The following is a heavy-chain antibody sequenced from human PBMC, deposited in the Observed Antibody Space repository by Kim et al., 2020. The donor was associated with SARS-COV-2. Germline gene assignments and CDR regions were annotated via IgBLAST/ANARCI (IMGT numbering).Heavy chain of an antibody. CDR2: IYSGGST. CDR3: LVVAATRPRDY. J-gene: IGHJ4*02. Sequence: GGSLRLSCAASGFTVSSNYMSWVRQAPGKGLEWVSVIYSGGSTYYADSVKGRFTISRDNSKNTLYLQMNSLRAEDTAVYYCLVVAATRPRDYWGQGTLVTVSS. CDR1: GFTVSSNY. D-gene: IGHD2-15*01. V-gene: IGHV3-66*01.